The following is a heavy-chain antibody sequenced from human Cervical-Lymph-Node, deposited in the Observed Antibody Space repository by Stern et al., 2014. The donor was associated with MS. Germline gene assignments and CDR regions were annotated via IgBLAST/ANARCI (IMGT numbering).Heavy chain of an antibody. Sequence: QLQLQESGPGLVKPSETLSLTCTVSGGSLRSYYWNWIRQAPGKGLEWLGFIYSTGSVHFIPSLSSRVAMSVDPSKNQFSLTVSSVTAADTAVYYCAREGEYCSGSRCYPFLDYWGQGTLVTVSS. CDR3: AREGEYCSGSRCYPFLDY. CDR2: IYSTGSV. D-gene: IGHD2-15*01. J-gene: IGHJ4*02. CDR1: GGSLRSYY. V-gene: IGHV4-59*01.